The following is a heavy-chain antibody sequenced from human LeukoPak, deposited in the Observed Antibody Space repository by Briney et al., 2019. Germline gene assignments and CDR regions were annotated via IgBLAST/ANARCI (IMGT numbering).Heavy chain of an antibody. V-gene: IGHV3-23*01. CDR3: ANRGLYSTEGSDY. CDR2: IRGSGGTT. Sequence: GGSLRLSCAASGFTFSSYAMSWVRQAPGKGLEWVSGIRGSGGTTYYADSVKGRFTISRDNSKNTLFLQMNSLRAGDTAVYYCANRGLYSTEGSDYWGQGTLVTVSS. CDR1: GFTFSSYA. J-gene: IGHJ4*02. D-gene: IGHD6-13*01.